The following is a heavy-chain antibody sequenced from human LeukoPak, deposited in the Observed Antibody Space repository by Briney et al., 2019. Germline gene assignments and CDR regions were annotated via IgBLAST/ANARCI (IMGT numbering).Heavy chain of an antibody. J-gene: IGHJ6*04. CDR1: GFTVSSNY. CDR2: IYSGGST. V-gene: IGHV3-53*01. CDR3: ARDRIVATTYYGMDV. Sequence: GGSLRLSCAASGFTVSSNYTSWVRQAPGKGLEWVSVIYSGGSTYYADSVKGRFTISRDNSKNTLYLQMNSLRAEDTAVYYCARDRIVATTYYGMDVWGKGTTVTVSS. D-gene: IGHD5-12*01.